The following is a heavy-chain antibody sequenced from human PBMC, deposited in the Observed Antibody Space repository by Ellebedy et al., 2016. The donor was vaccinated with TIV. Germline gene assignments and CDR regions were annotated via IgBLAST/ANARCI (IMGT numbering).Heavy chain of an antibody. J-gene: IGHJ5*02. V-gene: IGHV3-74*01. D-gene: IGHD3-10*01. CDR1: GFTFSSYW. CDR2: IIPEGTGR. CDR3: SRDEVFGSGSLGS. Sequence: GESLKISXAASGFTFSSYWIHWVRQAPGKGLVWVSRIIPEGTGRDYADSVRGRFTISRDNAKSTLYLQIDSLRVEDTAVYYCSRDEVFGSGSLGSWGQGTLVTVSS.